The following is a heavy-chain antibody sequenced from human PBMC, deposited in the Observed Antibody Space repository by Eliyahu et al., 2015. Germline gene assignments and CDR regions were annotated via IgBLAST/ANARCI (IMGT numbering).Heavy chain of an antibody. CDR1: GFXFDDYA. Sequence: EIYLVESGGGLVQPGRSLRLSCAASGFXFDDYALNWVRQVPGKGVEWVSGISWDGGHKGHAGSLKGRFTISRDNAKNSLYLDMSSLRPEDSALYYCAKGSSPTFWSAHFDHWGQGVLVIVSS. CDR2: ISWDGGHK. J-gene: IGHJ4*02. D-gene: IGHD3-10*01. V-gene: IGHV3-9*01. CDR3: AKGSSPTFWSAHFDH.